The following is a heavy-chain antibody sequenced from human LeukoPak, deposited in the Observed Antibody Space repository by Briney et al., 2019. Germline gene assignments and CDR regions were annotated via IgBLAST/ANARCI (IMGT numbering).Heavy chain of an antibody. Sequence: SETLSLTCTVSGGSISSYYWSWIRQPPGKGLEWIGYIYYSGSTNYNPSLKSRVIISVDTSKNQFSLKLSSVTAADTAVYYCARESQEKYYFDYWGQGTLVTVSS. V-gene: IGHV4-59*12. CDR3: ARESQEKYYFDY. J-gene: IGHJ4*02. CDR1: GGSISSYY. CDR2: IYYSGST. D-gene: IGHD5-24*01.